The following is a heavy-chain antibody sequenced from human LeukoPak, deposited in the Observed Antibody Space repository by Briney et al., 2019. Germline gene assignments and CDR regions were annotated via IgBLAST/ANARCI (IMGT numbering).Heavy chain of an antibody. CDR1: GFTYSHNG. Sequence: PGGSLRLSCVASGFTYSHNGMHWVRQAPGKGLEWVAFIQYDGNTIFYADSVKGRFTISRDNSKNTLYLQMNSLRAEDTAVYYCAKDRIGSRGYYMDVWGKGTTVTISS. CDR2: IQYDGNTI. V-gene: IGHV3-30*02. J-gene: IGHJ6*03. CDR3: AKDRIGSRGYYMDV. D-gene: IGHD6-13*01.